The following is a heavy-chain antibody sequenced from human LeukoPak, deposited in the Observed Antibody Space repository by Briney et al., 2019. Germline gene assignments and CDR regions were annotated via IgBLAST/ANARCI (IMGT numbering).Heavy chain of an antibody. J-gene: IGHJ4*02. CDR3: ARSIPYGTTWYGRSDY. D-gene: IGHD6-13*01. CDR1: GFPFSSYP. V-gene: IGHV3-7*03. CDR2: IKPDGTTN. Sequence: PGGSLRLSCAASGFPFSSYPMTWVRQAPGKGLEWVANIKPDGTTNFYVDSVKGRFTISRDNALNSLYLQMNSLRAEDTAIYYCARSIPYGTTWYGRSDYWGQGTLVTVSS.